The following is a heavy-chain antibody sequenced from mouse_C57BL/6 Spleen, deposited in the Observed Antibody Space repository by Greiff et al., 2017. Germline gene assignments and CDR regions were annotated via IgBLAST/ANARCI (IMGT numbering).Heavy chain of an antibody. CDR1: GFTFTDYY. CDR3: ARSSLYSYAMDY. V-gene: IGHV7-3*01. CDR2: IRNKANGYTT. Sequence: EVKLVESGGGLVQPGVSLSLSCAASGFTFTDYYMSWVRQPPGKALEWLGFIRNKANGYTTEYSASVKGRFTISRDNSQSILYLQMNALRAEDSATYYCARSSLYSYAMDYWGQGTSVTVSS. J-gene: IGHJ4*01. D-gene: IGHD1-3*01.